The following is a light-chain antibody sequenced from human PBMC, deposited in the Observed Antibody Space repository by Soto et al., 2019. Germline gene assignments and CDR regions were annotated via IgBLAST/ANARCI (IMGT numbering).Light chain of an antibody. CDR1: QSVSSGY. Sequence: EIVLTQTPATLSLSPGERATLSCGASQSVSSGYIAWYQQKPGLAPRLLIFDASRRATGIPDRFSGSGSGTDFTLTISRLEPEDFAVYYCQRYGTSPQTCGQGTKVEVE. CDR3: QRYGTSPQT. J-gene: IGKJ1*01. V-gene: IGKV3D-20*01. CDR2: DAS.